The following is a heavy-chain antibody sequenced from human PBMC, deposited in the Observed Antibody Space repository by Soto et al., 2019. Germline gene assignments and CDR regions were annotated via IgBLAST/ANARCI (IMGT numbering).Heavy chain of an antibody. CDR3: ARLLWSRGDWFDP. CDR2: IYYRGST. Sequence: PSETLSLTCTVSGGSVTSYYWSWIRQSPGRGLEWIGYIYYRGSTNYNPSLKSRVTISVDTSKNQFSLKLSSVTAADTAVYYCARLLWSRGDWFDPWGQGTLVTVSS. J-gene: IGHJ5*02. V-gene: IGHV4-59*08. D-gene: IGHD3-10*01. CDR1: GGSVTSYY.